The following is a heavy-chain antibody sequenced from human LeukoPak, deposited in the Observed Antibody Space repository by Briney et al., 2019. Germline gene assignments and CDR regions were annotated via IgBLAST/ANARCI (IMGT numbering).Heavy chain of an antibody. CDR3: ARIGDILTGYYYFDY. V-gene: IGHV1-8*01. CDR2: MNPNSGNT. Sequence: GASVKVSCKASGYTFTSYDINWVRQATGQGLEWMGWMNPNSGNTGYAQKFQGRVTMTRNTSISTAHMELSSLRSEDTAVYYCARIGDILTGYYYFDYWGQGTLVTVSS. CDR1: GYTFTSYD. D-gene: IGHD3-9*01. J-gene: IGHJ4*02.